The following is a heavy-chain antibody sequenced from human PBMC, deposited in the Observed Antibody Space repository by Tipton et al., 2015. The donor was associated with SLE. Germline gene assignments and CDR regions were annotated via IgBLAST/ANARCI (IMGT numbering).Heavy chain of an antibody. CDR2: IYYSGST. J-gene: IGHJ5*02. Sequence: LRLSCTVSGGSISSSSYYWGWIRQPPGKGLEWIGSIYYSGSTYYNPSLKSRVTISVDTSKNQFSLKLSSVTAADTAVYYCARHSSGWYRAWFDPWGQGTLVTVSS. CDR1: GGSISSSSYY. V-gene: IGHV4-39*01. CDR3: ARHSSGWYRAWFDP. D-gene: IGHD6-19*01.